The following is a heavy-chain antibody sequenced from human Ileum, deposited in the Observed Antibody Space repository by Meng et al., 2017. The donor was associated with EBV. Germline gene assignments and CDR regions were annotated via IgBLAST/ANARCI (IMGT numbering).Heavy chain of an antibody. CDR3: ARVGQWLPIDY. Sequence: QVQLQEAGPGLVKPSGTLYLTWAGSGGSISSSNWGSWLRQPPGKGLEWIGEIYHSGSTNYNPSLKSRVTMSVDKSKNQFSLNLSSVTAADTAVYYCARVGQWLPIDYWGQGTLVTVSS. CDR1: GGSISSSNW. J-gene: IGHJ4*02. V-gene: IGHV4-4*02. D-gene: IGHD6-19*01. CDR2: IYHSGST.